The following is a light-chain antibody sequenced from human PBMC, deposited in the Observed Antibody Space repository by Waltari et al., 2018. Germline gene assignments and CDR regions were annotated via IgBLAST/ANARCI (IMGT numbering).Light chain of an antibody. CDR3: SSQSSNDVVL. CDR1: SYDVGGYNF. V-gene: IGLV2-14*01. J-gene: IGLJ2*01. CDR2: DVS. Sequence: QSALTQPASVSGSPGQSVTIFCAGTSYDVGGYNFVLWYQEHPGQAPRVIIYDVSDRPSGVSDRFSGSKSGSTASLTISGLQAEDEADYYCSSQSSNDVVLFGGGTKLTVL.